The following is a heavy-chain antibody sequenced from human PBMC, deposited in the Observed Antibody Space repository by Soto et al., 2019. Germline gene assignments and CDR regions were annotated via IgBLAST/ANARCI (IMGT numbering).Heavy chain of an antibody. CDR3: ARIRLVERYIDWSEDNYYYYYMDV. J-gene: IGHJ6*03. CDR2: IFSNDEK. V-gene: IGHV2-26*01. D-gene: IGHD3-9*01. Sequence: PTLVKPTETLPLTSPLSWVSPNNARMGVSWIRQPPGKAPEGLAHIFSNDEKSYSTSLKSRLTISKDTSKSQVVLTMTNMDPVDTATYYCARIRLVERYIDWSEDNYYYYYMDVWGRGTTVTVSS. CDR1: WVSPNNARMG.